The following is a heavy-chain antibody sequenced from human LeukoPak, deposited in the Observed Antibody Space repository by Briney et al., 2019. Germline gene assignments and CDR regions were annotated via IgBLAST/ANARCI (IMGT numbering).Heavy chain of an antibody. CDR1: GFTFSNYG. Sequence: PGRSLRLSCAASGFTFSNYGIHWVRQAPGKGLEWVAVIWYDGSNKYCADSVKGRFTISGDNSRNTLSLQMNNLRAEDTAVYYCARDRCTNGVCYLDYWGQGTLVTVSS. CDR3: ARDRCTNGVCYLDY. D-gene: IGHD2-8*01. V-gene: IGHV3-33*01. CDR2: IWYDGSNK. J-gene: IGHJ4*02.